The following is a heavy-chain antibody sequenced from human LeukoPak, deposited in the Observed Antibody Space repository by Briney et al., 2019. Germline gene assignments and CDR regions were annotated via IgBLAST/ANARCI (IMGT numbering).Heavy chain of an antibody. D-gene: IGHD2-8*01. V-gene: IGHV3-11*01. CDR1: GFTFSSYY. CDR3: AKDPDCTSGVCYTFFDY. CDR2: ISSSDITI. J-gene: IGHJ4*02. Sequence: GGSLRLSCAASGFTFSSYYMSWIRQAPGKGLECVSYISSSDITIYYADSVKGRFTISRDNAKNSLYLQMNSLRAEDTAVYYCAKDPDCTSGVCYTFFDYWGQGTLVTVSS.